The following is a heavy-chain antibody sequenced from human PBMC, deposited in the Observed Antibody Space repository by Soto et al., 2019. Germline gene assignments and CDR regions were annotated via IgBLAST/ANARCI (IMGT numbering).Heavy chain of an antibody. Sequence: PGGSLRLSCPASGFTFRSYGMMWVRQAPGKGLELVSAITQSAGGNTYDADCVKGRFTISRGDSNKTLNLHTASFRAGDAAVYHGARGYCGGTCCLESPQTNGMDVGSPRIRVTVSS. CDR2: ITQSAGGNT. V-gene: IGHV3-23*01. D-gene: IGHD2-21*01. CDR3: ARGYCGGTCCLESPQTNGMDV. J-gene: IGHJ6*02. CDR1: GFTFRSYG.